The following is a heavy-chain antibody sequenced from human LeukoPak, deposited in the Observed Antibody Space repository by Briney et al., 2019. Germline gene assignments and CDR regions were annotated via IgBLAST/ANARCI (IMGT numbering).Heavy chain of an antibody. CDR1: GGSISSYY. CDR2: INHSGST. J-gene: IGHJ4*02. V-gene: IGHV4-34*01. Sequence: SETLSLTCTVSGGSISSYYWSWIRQPPGKGLEWIGEINHSGSTNYNPSLKSRVTISVDTSKNQFSLKLSSVTAADTAVYYCARGGSGSYYNVGYWGQGTLVTVSS. D-gene: IGHD3-10*01. CDR3: ARGGSGSYYNVGY.